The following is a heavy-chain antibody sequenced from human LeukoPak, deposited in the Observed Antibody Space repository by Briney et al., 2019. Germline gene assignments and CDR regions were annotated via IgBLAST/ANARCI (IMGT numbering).Heavy chain of an antibody. V-gene: IGHV3-30-3*01. Sequence: GRSLRLSCAASGFTFSSYAMHWVRQAPGKGLEWVAVISYDGSNKYYADSVKGRFTISRDNSKNTLYLQMNSLRAEDTAVYYCAKGSHYYDSSGYFYYFDYWGQGTLVTVSS. J-gene: IGHJ4*02. D-gene: IGHD3-22*01. CDR2: ISYDGSNK. CDR1: GFTFSSYA. CDR3: AKGSHYYDSSGYFYYFDY.